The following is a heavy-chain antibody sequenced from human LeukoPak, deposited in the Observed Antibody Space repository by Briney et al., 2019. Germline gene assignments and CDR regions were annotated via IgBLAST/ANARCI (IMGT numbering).Heavy chain of an antibody. Sequence: GASVKVSCKASGYTFTGYYMHWVRQAPGQGLEWMGWISPYSGNTDYTERLQGRVTMTTDTSTTTAFMELRSLRSDDTAVYYCARTSGVSAAGSPYYFDYWGQRTLVTVSS. D-gene: IGHD6-13*01. CDR3: ARTSGVSAAGSPYYFDY. J-gene: IGHJ4*02. CDR1: GYTFTGYY. CDR2: ISPYSGNT. V-gene: IGHV1-18*04.